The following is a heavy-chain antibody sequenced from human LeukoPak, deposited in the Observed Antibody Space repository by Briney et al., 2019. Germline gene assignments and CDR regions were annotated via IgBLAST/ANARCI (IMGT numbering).Heavy chain of an antibody. CDR3: ARVVAYDYGDYVDAFDI. CDR2: INTNTGNP. CDR1: GYTFTNYG. V-gene: IGHV7-4-1*02. D-gene: IGHD4-17*01. Sequence: ASVKVSCKASGYTFTNYGINWVRQAPGQGLEWMGWINTNTGNPTYAQGFTGRFVFSLDTSVSTAYLQISSLKAEDTAVYYCARVVAYDYGDYVDAFDIWGQGTMVTVSS. J-gene: IGHJ3*02.